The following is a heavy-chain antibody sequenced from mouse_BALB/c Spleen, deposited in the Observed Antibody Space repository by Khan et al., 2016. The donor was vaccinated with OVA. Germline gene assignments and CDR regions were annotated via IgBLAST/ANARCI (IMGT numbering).Heavy chain of an antibody. V-gene: IGHV1-4*01. CDR1: GYTFTSYT. CDR3: IRGGAYQRNDDWFAY. J-gene: IGHJ3*01. Sequence: QVQLQQSGAELARPGASVKMSCKASGYTFTSYTIHWIKLRPGQGLEWIGYINPSNGYTNYNQKFKDKATLTADKSSTTAYMQLSSLTSDDSAVYTGIRGGAYQRNDDWFAYWGQGTLVTVSA. D-gene: IGHD2-14*01. CDR2: INPSNGYT.